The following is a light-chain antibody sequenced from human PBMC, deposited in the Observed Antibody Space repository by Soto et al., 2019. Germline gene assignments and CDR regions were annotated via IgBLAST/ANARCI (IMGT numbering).Light chain of an antibody. V-gene: IGKV1-13*02. CDR3: QQLKSDHFT. CDR1: QGINSA. J-gene: IGKJ5*01. CDR2: DAS. Sequence: AIQLTQSPSSLSSSVGDSVSITCRASQGINSALAWYQHKPGKSPRLLIYDASSLQSGVPSRLRGSESGTDCTLTISGLQPEDFATYFCQQLKSDHFTFGQGTRLEIK.